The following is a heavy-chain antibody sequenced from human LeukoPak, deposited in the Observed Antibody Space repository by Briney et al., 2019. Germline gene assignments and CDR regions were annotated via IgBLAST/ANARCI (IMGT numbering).Heavy chain of an antibody. V-gene: IGHV1-2*02. CDR1: GYTFTGYY. D-gene: IGHD4-17*01. CDR2: INPNSGGT. CDR3: ARDLGTTVNAFDI. Sequence: WASVKVSCKASGYTFTGYYMHWVRQAPGQGLEWMGWINPNSGGTNYAQKFQGRVTMTRDTSISTAYMELSRLRSDDTAVYYCARDLGTTVNAFDIWGQGTMAAVSS. J-gene: IGHJ3*02.